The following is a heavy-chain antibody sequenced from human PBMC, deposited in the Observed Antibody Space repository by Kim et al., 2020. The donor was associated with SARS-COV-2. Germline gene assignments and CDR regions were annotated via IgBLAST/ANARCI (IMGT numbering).Heavy chain of an antibody. CDR2: ISGSGGST. J-gene: IGHJ4*02. V-gene: IGHV3-23*01. D-gene: IGHD2-2*01. CDR3: AKALPRMDGCSSTSCYEVFYSNFLTFDY. CDR1: GFTFSSYA. Sequence: GGSLRLSCAASGFTFSSYAMSWVRQAPGKGLEWVSAISGSGGSTYYADSVKGRFTISRDNSKNTLYLQMNSLRAEDTAVYYCAKALPRMDGCSSTSCYEVFYSNFLTFDYWGQGTLVTVSS.